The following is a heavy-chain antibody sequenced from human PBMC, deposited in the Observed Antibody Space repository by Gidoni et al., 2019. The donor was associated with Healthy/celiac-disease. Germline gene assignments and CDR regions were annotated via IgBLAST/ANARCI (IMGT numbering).Heavy chain of an antibody. Sequence: EVQLLESGGGLVQPGGSLRVSCAASGFTFSSYARSWVRQAPGKGLEGVSAISGIGGSTYYADSVKGRFTISRDNSKNTLYLQMNSLRAEDTAVYYCAKDSGSITGTTAIFDYWGQGTLVTVSS. J-gene: IGHJ4*02. CDR2: ISGIGGST. CDR1: GFTFSSYA. D-gene: IGHD1-7*01. V-gene: IGHV3-23*01. CDR3: AKDSGSITGTTAIFDY.